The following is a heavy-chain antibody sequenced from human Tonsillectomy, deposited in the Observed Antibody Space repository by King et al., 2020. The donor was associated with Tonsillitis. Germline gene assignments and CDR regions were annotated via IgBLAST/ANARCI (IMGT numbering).Heavy chain of an antibody. V-gene: IGHV5-51*01. J-gene: IGHJ4*02. CDR2: IYPDDSDT. CDR1: GYGFNTFW. CDR3: AGGSESCSGGSCFATYYFAF. D-gene: IGHD2-15*01. Sequence: VQLVESGAEVKKPGESLKISCKGSGYGFNTFWIGWVRQMPGKGLEWMGIIYPDDSDTRYSPSFRGQVTISADKSIRPPYLHWGSLRASDTAMYYCAGGSESCSGGSCFATYYFAFWGQGTLVTVSS.